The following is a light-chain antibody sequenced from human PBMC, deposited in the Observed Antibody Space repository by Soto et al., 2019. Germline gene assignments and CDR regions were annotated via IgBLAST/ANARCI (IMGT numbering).Light chain of an antibody. CDR3: HHFGSSPET. CDR1: QSVADSY. V-gene: IGKV3-20*01. CDR2: AAT. J-gene: IGKJ1*01. Sequence: EVVLTQSPGTLSLSPGERATLSCRASQSVADSYLAWYQQKPGRAPRLLFDAATRRATGIPDRFSGSGSGTDFTLTISTLEPDDFAVYYCHHFGSSPETFGQGTKV.